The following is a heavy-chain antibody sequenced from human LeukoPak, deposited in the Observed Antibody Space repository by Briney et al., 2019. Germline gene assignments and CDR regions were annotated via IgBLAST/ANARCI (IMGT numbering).Heavy chain of an antibody. CDR2: ISGSGTYT. CDR3: AKPISDFSGSGTYYNRLGPFDI. CDR1: GFTFDDYG. D-gene: IGHD3-10*01. J-gene: IGHJ3*02. V-gene: IGHV3-23*01. Sequence: GGSLRLSCAASGFTFDDYGMSWVRQAPGKGLEWVSAISGSGTYTYYADSVKGRFTVSRDNSKSTMYLLMNSLRAEDTAVYYCAKPISDFSGSGTYYNRLGPFDIWGQGTMVTFSS.